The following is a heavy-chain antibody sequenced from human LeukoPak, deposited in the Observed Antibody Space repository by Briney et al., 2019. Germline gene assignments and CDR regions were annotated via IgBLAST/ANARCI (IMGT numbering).Heavy chain of an antibody. J-gene: IGHJ4*02. D-gene: IGHD4-23*01. CDR2: IWYDGKNK. CDR1: GFNFTGHG. Sequence: GRSLRLSCAASGFNFTGHGIHWVRQVPGKGLEWVAVIWYDGKNKHYADSVKGRLTTSRDTSKNTVYLQMNSLGAEDTAVYYCARVSEFGNSDYGGQGTLVTVHS. CDR3: ARVSEFGNSDY. V-gene: IGHV3-33*01.